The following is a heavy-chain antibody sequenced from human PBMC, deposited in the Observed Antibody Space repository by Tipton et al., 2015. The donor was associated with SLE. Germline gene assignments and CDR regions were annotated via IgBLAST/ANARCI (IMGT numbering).Heavy chain of an antibody. D-gene: IGHD6-25*01. J-gene: IGHJ4*02. CDR2: ISDSGSSI. CDR3: ARQRGTWYFDF. Sequence: GSLRLSCEASGSIFRMYGVSWVRQAPGRGLEWVAFISDSGSSIYYADSVKGRLTISRDNAKKSFYLQMDSLGGDDTAGYYCARQRGTWYFDFWGPGTEVIVSS. CDR1: GSIFRMYG. V-gene: IGHV3-21*01.